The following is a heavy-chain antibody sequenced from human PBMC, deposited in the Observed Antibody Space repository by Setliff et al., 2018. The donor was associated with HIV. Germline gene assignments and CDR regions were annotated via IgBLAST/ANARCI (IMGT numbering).Heavy chain of an antibody. CDR1: GFTFRNYG. CDR2: IRLDGSDK. V-gene: IGHV3-30*02. CDR3: TRTSRAAY. D-gene: IGHD6-25*01. Sequence: PGGSLRLSCAASGFTFRNYGMHWVRQAPGKGLEWVAFIRLDGSDKFYADSVKGRFTISRDNSKNTLFLQMNSLRSEDTAVYYCTRTSRAAYWGRGTLVTVSS. J-gene: IGHJ4*02.